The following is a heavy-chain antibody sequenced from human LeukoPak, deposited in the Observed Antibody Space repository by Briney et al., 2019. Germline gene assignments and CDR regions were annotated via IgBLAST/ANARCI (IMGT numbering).Heavy chain of an antibody. J-gene: IGHJ4*02. D-gene: IGHD5-24*01. CDR2: LYSGGNT. CDR1: GFTVSSNY. V-gene: IGHV3-53*01. Sequence: GGSLRLSCAASGFTVSSNYMSWGHQAPGKGLEGGSVLYSGGNTYYADSVKGRFTIYRDNSKHTLYLQMNSLRAEDTAVYYCARGRQGRWLQVRGWYYFDYWGQGTLVTVSS. CDR3: ARGRQGRWLQVRGWYYFDY.